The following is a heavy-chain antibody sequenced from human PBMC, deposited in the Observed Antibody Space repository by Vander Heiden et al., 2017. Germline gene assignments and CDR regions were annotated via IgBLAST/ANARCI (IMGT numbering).Heavy chain of an antibody. Sequence: QLVESGGGLVQPGGSLRLSCVASGFTFSSYTMNWVRQAPGKGLEWVAYTSSSSRSIYYADSVKGRFTISRDDAKKSLFLQLNSLTAEDTAVYYCVRDEDSSGYPYFFDHWGQGTLVTVSS. CDR1: GFTFSSYT. D-gene: IGHD3-22*01. CDR2: TSSSSRSI. J-gene: IGHJ4*02. V-gene: IGHV3-48*01. CDR3: VRDEDSSGYPYFFDH.